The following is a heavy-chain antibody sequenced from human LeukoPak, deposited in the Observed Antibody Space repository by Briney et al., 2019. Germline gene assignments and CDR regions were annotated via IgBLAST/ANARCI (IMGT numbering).Heavy chain of an antibody. Sequence: GGSLRLSCAASGFTFSGYAMSWVRQAPGKGLEWVSLISGSGGGTYYADSVRGRFTISRDNSKNTLYLQMNSLRGEDTAVYYCAYGDYLRWGQGTLVTVSS. CDR3: AYGDYLR. CDR2: ISGSGGGT. V-gene: IGHV3-23*01. J-gene: IGHJ4*02. CDR1: GFTFSGYA. D-gene: IGHD4-17*01.